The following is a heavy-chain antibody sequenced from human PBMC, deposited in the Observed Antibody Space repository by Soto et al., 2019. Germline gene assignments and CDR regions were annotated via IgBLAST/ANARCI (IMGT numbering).Heavy chain of an antibody. CDR2: IKQDGSEK. J-gene: IGHJ6*02. D-gene: IGHD2-15*01. CDR3: ARVEIVVVDYYYYGMDV. CDR1: GFTFSSYW. V-gene: IGHV3-7*03. Sequence: QPGGSLRLSCAASGFTFSSYWMSWVRQAPGKGLEWVANIKQDGSEKYYVDSVKGRFTISRDNAKNSLYLQMNSLRAEDTAVYYCARVEIVVVDYYYYGMDVWGQGTTVTVSS.